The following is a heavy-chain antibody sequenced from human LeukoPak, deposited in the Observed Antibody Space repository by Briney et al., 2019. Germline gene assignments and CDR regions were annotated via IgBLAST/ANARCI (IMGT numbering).Heavy chain of an antibody. V-gene: IGHV3-48*04. Sequence: PGGSLRLSCAASGFTFSSYSMNWVRQAPGKGLEWVSYISSSSSTIYYADSVKGRFTISRDNGKNLLYLQMNSLRAEDTAVYYCVAGNGWLGDYWGQGTLVTVSS. CDR2: ISSSSSTI. CDR3: VAGNGWLGDY. CDR1: GFTFSSYS. J-gene: IGHJ4*02. D-gene: IGHD6-19*01.